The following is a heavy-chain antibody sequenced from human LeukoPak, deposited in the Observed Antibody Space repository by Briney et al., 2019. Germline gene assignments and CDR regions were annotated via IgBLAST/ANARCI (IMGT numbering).Heavy chain of an antibody. CDR3: ARDYWWNYDY. D-gene: IGHD1-7*01. Sequence: GGSLRLSCTVSGFTFSTYAMSWVRQAPGKGLEWVSAIGGSGTTIHYADSVKGRFTISRDNSKNTLHLQMNSLRAEDTAIYYCARDYWWNYDYWGQGTLVTVSS. J-gene: IGHJ4*02. V-gene: IGHV3-23*01. CDR2: IGGSGTTI. CDR1: GFTFSTYA.